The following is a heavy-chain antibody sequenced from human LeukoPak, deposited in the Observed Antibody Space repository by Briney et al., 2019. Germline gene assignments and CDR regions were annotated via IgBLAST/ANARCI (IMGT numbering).Heavy chain of an antibody. CDR3: ARDRVRSTSARVDY. CDR2: ISSSSSYI. CDR1: GFTFSSYS. V-gene: IGHV3-21*01. Sequence: GGSLRLSCAASGFTFSSYSMNWVRQAPGKALEWVSSISSSSSYIYYADSVKGRFTISRDNAKNSLYLQMNSLRAEDTAVYYCARDRVRSTSARVDYWGQGTLVTVSS. J-gene: IGHJ4*02. D-gene: IGHD2-2*01.